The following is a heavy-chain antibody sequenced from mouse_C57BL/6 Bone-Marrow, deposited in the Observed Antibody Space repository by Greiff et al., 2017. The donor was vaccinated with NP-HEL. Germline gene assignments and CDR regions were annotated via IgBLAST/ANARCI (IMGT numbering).Heavy chain of an antibody. J-gene: IGHJ4*01. Sequence: DVKLQESGPGLVKPSQSLSLTCSVTGYSITSGYYWNWIRQFPGNKLEWMGYISYDGSNNYNPSLKNRISITRDTSKNQFFLKLNSVTTEDTATYYCARENGDYYGSSPMDYWGQGTSVTVSS. CDR2: ISYDGSN. CDR1: GYSITSGYY. CDR3: ARENGDYYGSSPMDY. D-gene: IGHD1-1*01. V-gene: IGHV3-6*01.